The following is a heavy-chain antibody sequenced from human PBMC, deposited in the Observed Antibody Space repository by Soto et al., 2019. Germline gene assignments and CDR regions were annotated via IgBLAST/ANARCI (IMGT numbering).Heavy chain of an antibody. CDR3: EIVTSMVRGVIDKWFEP. CDR2: IIPMYGPA. J-gene: IGHJ5*02. D-gene: IGHD3-10*01. CDR1: GGTFSSYA. V-gene: IGHV1-69*01. Sequence: QVPLVQSGAEVKKPGSSVTVSCKASGGTFSSYAIHWVRQAPGQGLEWMGGIIPMYGPAKYAQRFQGRVTITADESTTTVYMQLTCLTSQDRAVYYCEIVTSMVRGVIDKWFEPWGHGTLVTVS.